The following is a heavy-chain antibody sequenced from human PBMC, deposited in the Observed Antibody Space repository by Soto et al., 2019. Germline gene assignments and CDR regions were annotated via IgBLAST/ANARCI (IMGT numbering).Heavy chain of an antibody. J-gene: IGHJ4*02. D-gene: IGHD3-9*01. CDR3: ARGRMSYDILTGYCMGLDY. V-gene: IGHV1-69*06. CDR2: IIPIFGTA. CDR1: GGTFSSYA. Sequence: GASVKVSCKASGGTFSSYAISWVRQAPGQGLEWMGGIIPIFGTANYAQKFQGRVTITADKSTSTAYMELSSLRSEDTAVYYCARGRMSYDILTGYCMGLDYWGQGTLVTVSS.